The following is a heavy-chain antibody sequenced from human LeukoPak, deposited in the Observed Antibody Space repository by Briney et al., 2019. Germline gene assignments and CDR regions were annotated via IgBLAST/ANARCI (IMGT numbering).Heavy chain of an antibody. Sequence: GGSLRLSCAASGFTVTTYNMNWVRQAPGKGLEWVSIISIGSIIHYADSVKGRFTNSRDNAKNSLHLQMNSLRVEDTPVYYCVRGSQWELLGSCDYWGQGTLVTVSS. CDR2: ISIGSII. D-gene: IGHD1-26*01. V-gene: IGHV3-69-1*01. CDR1: GFTVTTYN. CDR3: VRGSQWELLGSCDY. J-gene: IGHJ4*02.